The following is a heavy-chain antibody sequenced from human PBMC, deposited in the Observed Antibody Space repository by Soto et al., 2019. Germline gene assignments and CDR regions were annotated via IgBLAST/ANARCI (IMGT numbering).Heavy chain of an antibody. D-gene: IGHD3-22*01. V-gene: IGHV4-59*01. CDR1: GGSISSYY. J-gene: IGHJ4*02. CDR2: IYYSGST. CDR3: ARGGDSSGYYGY. Sequence: PSETLSLTCTVSGGSISSYYWSWIRQPPGKGLEWIGYIYYSGSTNYNPSLKSRVTISVDTSKNQFSLKLSPVTAADTAVYYCARGGDSSGYYGYWGQGTLVTVSS.